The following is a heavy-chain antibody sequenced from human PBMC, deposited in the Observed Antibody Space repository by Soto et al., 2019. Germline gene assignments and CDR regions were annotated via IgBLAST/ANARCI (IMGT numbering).Heavy chain of an antibody. CDR2: IYHSGSI. V-gene: IGHV4-4*02. CDR3: ASKFGELLADAFDI. D-gene: IGHD3-10*01. CDR1: NASISSRKW. Sequence: QVQLQESGPGLVKPSGTLSLTCTVSNASISSRKWWTWVRQTPGKGLEWIGEIYHSGSINHNPSLQSRVTMSVDKSNNQFSLKMTSVTAAETAVYYCASKFGELLADAFDIWGQGTVVTVSS. J-gene: IGHJ3*02.